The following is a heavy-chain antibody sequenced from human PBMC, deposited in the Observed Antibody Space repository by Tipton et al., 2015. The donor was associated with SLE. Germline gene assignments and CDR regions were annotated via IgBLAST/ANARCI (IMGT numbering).Heavy chain of an antibody. D-gene: IGHD3-22*01. Sequence: GSLRLSCVGSGFTFSNFEMNWVRQAPGKGLEWIAYISSRGGNIYYADSVKGRFTISRDNAKNSVYLQMNSLRVEDTAVYYCANDPNYYYDNRGHPDPDGNWGQGTLVTVSS. CDR3: ANDPNYYYDNRGHPDPDGN. CDR2: ISSRGGNI. V-gene: IGHV3-48*03. J-gene: IGHJ4*02. CDR1: GFTFSNFE.